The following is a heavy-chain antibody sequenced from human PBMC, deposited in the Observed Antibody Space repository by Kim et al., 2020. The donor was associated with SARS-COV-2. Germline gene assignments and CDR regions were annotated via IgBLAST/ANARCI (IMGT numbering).Heavy chain of an antibody. D-gene: IGHD3-10*01. Sequence: GGSLRLSCAASGFTFSSYSMNWVRQAPGKGLEWVSSISSSSSYIYYADSVKGRFTISRDNAKNSLYLQMNSLRAEDTAVYYCARDRRSXXXSGXXSXIRGXXXWGXGT. CDR2: ISSSSSYI. J-gene: IGHJ5*01. CDR1: GFTFSSYS. V-gene: IGHV3-21*01. CDR3: ARDRRSXXXSGXXSXIRGXXX.